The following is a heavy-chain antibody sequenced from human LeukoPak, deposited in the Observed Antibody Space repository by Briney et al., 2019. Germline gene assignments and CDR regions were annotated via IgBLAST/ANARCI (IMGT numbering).Heavy chain of an antibody. Sequence: GGSLRLSCAASGFTFSSYGMHWVRQAPGKGLEWVAFIRYDGSNKYYADSVKGRFTISRDNSKNTLYLQMNSLRAEDTAVYYCAKDSTALSGWFDYWGQGTLVTASS. D-gene: IGHD2-21*02. J-gene: IGHJ4*02. CDR3: AKDSTALSGWFDY. CDR1: GFTFSSYG. V-gene: IGHV3-30*02. CDR2: IRYDGSNK.